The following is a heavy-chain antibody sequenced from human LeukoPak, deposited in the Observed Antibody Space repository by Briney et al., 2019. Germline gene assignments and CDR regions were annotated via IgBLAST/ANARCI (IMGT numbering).Heavy chain of an antibody. CDR2: IHLSGRT. Sequence: SETLSLTCGVSGGSITTTNWWSWVRQPPGQGLEWIGEIHLSGRTNYNPSLNSRVTLALDTSKNHLSLSLTPVTAADTAVYYCSRENGAFSPFGYWGQGTLVTVPS. V-gene: IGHV4-4*02. CDR3: SRENGAFSPFGY. D-gene: IGHD2-8*01. J-gene: IGHJ4*02. CDR1: GGSITTTNW.